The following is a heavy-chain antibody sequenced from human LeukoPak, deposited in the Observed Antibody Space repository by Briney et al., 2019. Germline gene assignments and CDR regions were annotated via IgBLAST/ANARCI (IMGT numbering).Heavy chain of an antibody. V-gene: IGHV4-38-2*01. CDR1: GYSISSGYY. CDR2: INHTGST. D-gene: IGHD2-8*02. Sequence: SETLSLTCAVSGYSISSGYYWGWIRQPPGKGLECIGSINHTGSTYYNPSLRSRVTISVDTSKNQFSLTLSSVTAADTAVYYCARHYWAPGAFDVWGQGTMVTVSS. J-gene: IGHJ3*01. CDR3: ARHYWAPGAFDV.